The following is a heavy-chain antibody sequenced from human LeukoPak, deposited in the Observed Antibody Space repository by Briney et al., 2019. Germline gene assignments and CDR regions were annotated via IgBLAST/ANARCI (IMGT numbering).Heavy chain of an antibody. CDR3: ARGGLGYCSSTSCYIIDY. CDR2: MNPNSGNT. D-gene: IGHD2-2*02. CDR1: GYTFTSYG. J-gene: IGHJ4*02. V-gene: IGHV1-8*03. Sequence: ASVKVSCKASGYTFTSYGINWVRQATGQGLEWMGWMNPNSGNTGYAQKFQGRVTITRNTSISTAYMELSSLRSEDTAVYYCARGGLGYCSSTSCYIIDYWGQGTLVTVSS.